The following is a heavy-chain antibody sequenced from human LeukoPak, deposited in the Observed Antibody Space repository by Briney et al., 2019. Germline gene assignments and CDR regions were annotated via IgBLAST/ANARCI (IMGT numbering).Heavy chain of an antibody. V-gene: IGHV1-69*01. J-gene: IGHJ5*02. CDR2: IIPIFGTA. CDR1: GGTSISYA. D-gene: IGHD2-2*01. CDR3: ATRPLGYCSSTSCPSRWFDP. Sequence: SVNVSCKASGGTSISYAISWVGRPPGQGLEGMGGIIPIFGTANYAQKFQGRVTITADESTSTAYMELSSLRSEDTAVYYCATRPLGYCSSTSCPSRWFDPWGQGTLVTVSS.